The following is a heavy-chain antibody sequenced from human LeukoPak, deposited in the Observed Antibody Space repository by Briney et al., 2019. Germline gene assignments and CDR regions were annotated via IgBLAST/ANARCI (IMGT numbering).Heavy chain of an antibody. CDR3: ARGHLYCNSTSCFDPYYYYYGMDV. CDR2: INPNSGGT. V-gene: IGHV1-2*02. CDR1: GYTFTGYY. D-gene: IGHD2-2*01. J-gene: IGHJ6*02. Sequence: ASVKVSCKASGYTFTGYYMHWVRQAPGQGLEWMGWINPNSGGTNYAQKFQGRVTMTRDTSISTAYMGLSRLRSDDTAVYYCARGHLYCNSTSCFDPYYYYYGMDVWGQGTTVTVSS.